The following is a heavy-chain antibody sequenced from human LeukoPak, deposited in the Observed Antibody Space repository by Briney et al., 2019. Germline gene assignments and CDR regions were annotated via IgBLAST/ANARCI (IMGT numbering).Heavy chain of an antibody. CDR1: GDSFSSYG. V-gene: IGHV1-69*04. CDR2: IIPFLGIT. J-gene: IGHJ5*02. CDR3: ARAQRVRGVSPDYSWLDP. D-gene: IGHD3-10*01. Sequence: GSSVKVSCKASGDSFSSYGVNWVRQAPGQGLEWMGMIIPFLGITNYAQKFQGRVTIRADKSTSTAYMELSSLRSEDTAVYYCARAQRVRGVSPDYSWLDPWGQGTLVTVSS.